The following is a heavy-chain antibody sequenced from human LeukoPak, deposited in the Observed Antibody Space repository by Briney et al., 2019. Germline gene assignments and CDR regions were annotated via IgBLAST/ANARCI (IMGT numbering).Heavy chain of an antibody. J-gene: IGHJ3*02. CDR2: ICTSGRT. CDR3: ARCIVGADGAVDI. Sequence: PSQTLSLTCTVSGGSISSGSYYWGWIRQPDGKGLEWIGRICTSGRTNYNPSLKSRITISVDTSKNQFSLKLSSVTAADTAVYYCARCIVGADGAVDIWGQGTMVTVSS. V-gene: IGHV4-61*02. CDR1: GGSISSGSYY. D-gene: IGHD1-26*01.